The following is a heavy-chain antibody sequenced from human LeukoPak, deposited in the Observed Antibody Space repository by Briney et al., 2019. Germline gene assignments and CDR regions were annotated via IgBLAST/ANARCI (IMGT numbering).Heavy chain of an antibody. CDR2: ITPFNGNT. J-gene: IGHJ4*02. Sequence: ASVKGSCKASGYTFTYRYLHWVRQAPGQALEWMGWITPFNGNTNYAQTFQDRVTITRDRSMSTAYMELSSLRSEDTAMYYCATTSGYYYFDYWGQGTLVTVSS. CDR1: GYTFTYRY. CDR3: ATTSGYYYFDY. D-gene: IGHD3-22*01. V-gene: IGHV1-45*02.